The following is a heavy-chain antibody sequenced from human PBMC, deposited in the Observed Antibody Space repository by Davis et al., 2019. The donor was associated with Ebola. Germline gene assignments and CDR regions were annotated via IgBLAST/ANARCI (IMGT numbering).Heavy chain of an antibody. CDR3: ARSDYADVNFYAMDV. Sequence: SVKVSCKASGGSFNHYAISWVRQAPGQGLEWMGGIIPVFGSANYAQKFHGRVTITADESTNTAYMELGSLRSEDAAVYYCARSDYADVNFYAMDVWGQGTSVTVPS. CDR2: IIPVFGSA. V-gene: IGHV1-69*13. CDR1: GGSFNHYA. J-gene: IGHJ6*02. D-gene: IGHD4-17*01.